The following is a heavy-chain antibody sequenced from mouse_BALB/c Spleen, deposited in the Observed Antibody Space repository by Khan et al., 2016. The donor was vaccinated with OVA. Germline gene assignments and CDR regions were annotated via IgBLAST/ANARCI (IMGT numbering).Heavy chain of an antibody. Sequence: QVQLQQSGAELVKPGASVQLSCKASGYTFSSYWMLWVKQRPGQGLQWIGEINPSNGRTNYNEKFKNKATLTVDTSSSTAYMQLSSLTSEDSAVYYCARSTMSTTEFIYWGQGTLVTVSA. CDR1: GYTFSSYW. CDR3: ARSTMSTTEFIY. V-gene: IGHV1S81*02. D-gene: IGHD2-4*01. CDR2: INPSNGRT. J-gene: IGHJ3*01.